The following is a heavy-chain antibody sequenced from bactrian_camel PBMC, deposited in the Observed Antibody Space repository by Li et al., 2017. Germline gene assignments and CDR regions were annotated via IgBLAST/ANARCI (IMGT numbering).Heavy chain of an antibody. D-gene: IGHD3*01. CDR2: ISDDSITT. V-gene: IGHV3-2*01. Sequence: HVQLVESGGGLVQPGESLRLSCVASGITFSRHDMSWVRQAPGKGVEWVASISDDSITTQYADFLNGRFTISKDNTENTLSLQMNSLNPEDTAMYYCAADPQTLHILVVNPKHLAITTVEYWGQGTQVTVSS. J-gene: IGHJ4*01. CDR1: GITFSRHD. CDR3: AADPQTLHILVVNPKHLAITTVEY.